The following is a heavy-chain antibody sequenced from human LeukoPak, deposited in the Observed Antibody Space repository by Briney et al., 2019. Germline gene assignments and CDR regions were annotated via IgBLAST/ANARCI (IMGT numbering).Heavy chain of an antibody. J-gene: IGHJ4*02. CDR2: INHSGST. Sequence: SETLSLTCAVYGGSFSGYYWSWIRQPPGKGLEWIGEINHSGSTNYNPSLKSRVTISVDTSKNQFSLKLSSVTAADTAVYYCARGLRGNYYDSSGYFRPRIDYWGQGTLVTVSS. CDR3: ARGLRGNYYDSSGYFRPRIDY. V-gene: IGHV4-34*01. CDR1: GGSFSGYY. D-gene: IGHD3-22*01.